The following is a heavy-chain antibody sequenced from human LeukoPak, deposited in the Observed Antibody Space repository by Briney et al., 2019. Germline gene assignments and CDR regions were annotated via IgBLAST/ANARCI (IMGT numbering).Heavy chain of an antibody. CDR3: ARFSSGWYYFDY. D-gene: IGHD6-19*01. Sequence: KPGGSLRLSCAASGFTFSDYYMSWIRQALGKGLEWVSYISSRSSHTNYADSVKGRFTISRDNAKNSLYLQMNSLRAEDTAVYYCARFSSGWYYFDYWGQGTLVTVSS. J-gene: IGHJ4*02. CDR1: GFTFSDYY. CDR2: ISSRSSHT. V-gene: IGHV3-11*03.